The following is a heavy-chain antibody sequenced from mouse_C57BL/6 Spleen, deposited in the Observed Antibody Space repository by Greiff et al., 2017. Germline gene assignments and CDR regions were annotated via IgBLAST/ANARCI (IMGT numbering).Heavy chain of an antibody. CDR2: IDPSDSET. Sequence: QVQLQQPGAELVRPGSSVKLSCKASGYTFTSYWMHWVKQRPIQGLEWIGNIDPSDSETHYNQKFKDKATLTVDKSSSTAYMQLSSLTSEDSAVYYCAKEAGYYGKPFDYWGQGTTLTVSS. D-gene: IGHD2-1*01. CDR3: AKEAGYYGKPFDY. CDR1: GYTFTSYW. V-gene: IGHV1-52*01. J-gene: IGHJ2*01.